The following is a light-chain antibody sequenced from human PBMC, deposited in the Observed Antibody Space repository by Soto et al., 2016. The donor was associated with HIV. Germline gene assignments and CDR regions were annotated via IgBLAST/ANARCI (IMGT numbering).Light chain of an antibody. Sequence: DIQMTQSPSSLSASVGDRVTITCRASQRISNFLNWIQQKSGKAPKLLIYASSSLQSGVPSRFSGSGSGTDFTLTISSLQPEDFATYYCQQSYTIPYTFGQGTKLEIK. V-gene: IGKV1-39*01. CDR1: QRISNF. J-gene: IGKJ2*01. CDR3: QQSYTIPYT. CDR2: ASS.